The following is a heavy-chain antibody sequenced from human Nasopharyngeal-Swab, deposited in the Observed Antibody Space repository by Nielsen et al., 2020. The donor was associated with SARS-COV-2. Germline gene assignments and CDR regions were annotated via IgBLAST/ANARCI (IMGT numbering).Heavy chain of an antibody. CDR2: IYYSGST. Sequence: WIRQPPGKGLEWIGYIYYSGSTNYNPSIKSRVTISVDTSKNQFSLKLSSVTAADTAVYYCANVMGSIVVVPAAMPVYAFDIWGQGTTVTVSS. J-gene: IGHJ3*02. CDR3: ANVMGSIVVVPAAMPVYAFDI. V-gene: IGHV4-59*01. D-gene: IGHD2-2*01.